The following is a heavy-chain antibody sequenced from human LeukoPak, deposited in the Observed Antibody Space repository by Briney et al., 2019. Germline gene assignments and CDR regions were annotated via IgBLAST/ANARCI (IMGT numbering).Heavy chain of an antibody. V-gene: IGHV3-23*01. Sequence: PGGSLRLSCAASGFTFSSYAMSWVRQAPGKGLEWVSAISGSGGSTYYADSVKGRFTISRDNSKNTLYLQMNSLRAEDTAIYYCAKVLGGDYVRSHFDYWGQGALVTVSS. CDR2: ISGSGGST. CDR1: GFTFSSYA. CDR3: AKVLGGDYVRSHFDY. J-gene: IGHJ4*02. D-gene: IGHD4-17*01.